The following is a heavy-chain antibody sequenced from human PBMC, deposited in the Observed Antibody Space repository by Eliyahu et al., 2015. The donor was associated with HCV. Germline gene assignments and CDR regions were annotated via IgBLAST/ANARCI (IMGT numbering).Heavy chain of an antibody. Sequence: VGWIRQPPGKALEWLALIYWNDDYYYSPSLKTRLTITKDTSRNQVVLTMANMHPVDTATYYCAHRRSVPVGGALFDSWGQGTRVTVSS. V-gene: IGHV2-5*01. D-gene: IGHD5/OR15-5a*01. CDR3: AHRRSVPVGGALFDS. CDR2: IYWNDDY. J-gene: IGHJ5*01.